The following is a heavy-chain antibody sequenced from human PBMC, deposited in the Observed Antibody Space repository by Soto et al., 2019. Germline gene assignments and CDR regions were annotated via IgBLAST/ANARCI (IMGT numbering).Heavy chain of an antibody. CDR2: IYHRGTT. CDR3: ARPIDGFYAMDV. CDR1: GDSISNTNW. Sequence: PSETVSLTCSVSGDSISNTNWCSLVRQPPGKGLEWIAEIYHRGTTNYNPSLKSRVTITLDKSNNQFSLKLTSVTAADTAVYYCARPIDGFYAMDVWGQGTTVTVSS. V-gene: IGHV4-4*02. J-gene: IGHJ6*02. D-gene: IGHD3-9*01.